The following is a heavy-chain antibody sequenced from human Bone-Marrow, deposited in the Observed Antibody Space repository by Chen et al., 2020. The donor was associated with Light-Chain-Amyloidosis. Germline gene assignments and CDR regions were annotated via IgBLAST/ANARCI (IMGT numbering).Heavy chain of an antibody. CDR3: AKWGPYYYDSSGYYDTDAFDI. CDR2: ISGSVGST. Sequence: EVQLVESGGGLVQPGGSLRLSCSASGFTFSSYAMCWVRQAPGKGLEWVSAISGSVGSTYYADSVKGRFTISRDNPKNTLYLQMNSLRAEDTAVYYCAKWGPYYYDSSGYYDTDAFDIWGQGTMVTVSS. CDR1: GFTFSSYA. V-gene: IGHV3-23*04. J-gene: IGHJ3*02. D-gene: IGHD3-22*01.